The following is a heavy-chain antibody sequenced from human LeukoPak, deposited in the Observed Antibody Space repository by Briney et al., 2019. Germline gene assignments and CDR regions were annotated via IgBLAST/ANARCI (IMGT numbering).Heavy chain of an antibody. Sequence: GSLSLSCAASGFTFSSYAMSWVRQAPGKGLEWVSAISGSGGSTYYADSVKGRFTISRDNSKNTLYLQMNSLRAEDTAVYYCAKDLSLAVAGTEDDYWGQGTLVTVSS. CDR3: AKDLSLAVAGTEDDY. J-gene: IGHJ4*02. CDR2: ISGSGGST. D-gene: IGHD6-19*01. V-gene: IGHV3-23*01. CDR1: GFTFSSYA.